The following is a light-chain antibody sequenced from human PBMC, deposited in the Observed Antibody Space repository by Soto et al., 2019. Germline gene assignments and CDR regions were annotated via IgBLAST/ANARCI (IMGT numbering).Light chain of an antibody. Sequence: EIVLKQSPGTLSLSPGERATLSCRASQSVSSSYLSWYQQKPGQTHRLLFYGASSRATGIPDRFSGSGSGTDFNLPIIRLEPEYFALYSCQQYGSSPQYTFGQGTMLEIK. J-gene: IGKJ2*01. V-gene: IGKV3-20*01. CDR3: QQYGSSPQYT. CDR2: GAS. CDR1: QSVSSSY.